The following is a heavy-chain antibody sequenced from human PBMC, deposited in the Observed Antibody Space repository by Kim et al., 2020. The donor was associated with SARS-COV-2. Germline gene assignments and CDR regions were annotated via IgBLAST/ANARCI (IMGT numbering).Heavy chain of an antibody. J-gene: IGHJ6*02. D-gene: IGHD6-13*01. V-gene: IGHV3-48*02. CDR1: GFTFSSYS. Sequence: GGSLRLSCAASGFTFSSYSMNWVRQAPGKGLEWVSYISSSSSTIYYADSVKGRFTISRDNAKNSLYLQMNSLRDEDTAVYYCAHLPRGGGIAAANYNSNNGMDVWGQGTTVTVSS. CDR2: ISSSSSTI. CDR3: AHLPRGGGIAAANYNSNNGMDV.